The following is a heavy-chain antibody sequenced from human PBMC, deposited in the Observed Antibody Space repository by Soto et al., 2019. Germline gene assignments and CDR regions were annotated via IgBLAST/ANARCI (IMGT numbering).Heavy chain of an antibody. CDR1: GFTFSSYE. V-gene: IGHV3-48*03. J-gene: IGHJ4*02. CDR2: ISSSGSTI. D-gene: IGHD2-2*01. CDR3: ARVHCSSSSCSFDY. Sequence: GGSLRLSCAATGFTFSSYEMNWVRQATGKGLEWVSYISSSGSTIYYPDSVKGRFTISRDKAKNSLYLQMYSLRAEDSAVYYCARVHCSSSSCSFDYWGQGTLVTVSS.